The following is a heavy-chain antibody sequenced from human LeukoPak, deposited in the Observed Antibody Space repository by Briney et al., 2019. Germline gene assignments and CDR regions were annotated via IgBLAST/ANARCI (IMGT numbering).Heavy chain of an antibody. D-gene: IGHD6-13*01. CDR3: ARGYSSSWYYYYYGMDV. CDR2: INHSGST. J-gene: IGHJ6*04. CDR1: GGSFSGYY. Sequence: SETLSLTCAVYGGSFSGYYWSWIRQPPGKGLEWIGEINHSGSTNYNPSLKSRVTISVDTSENQFSLKLSSVTAADTAVYYCARGYSSSWYYYYYGMDVWGKGTTVTVSS. V-gene: IGHV4-34*01.